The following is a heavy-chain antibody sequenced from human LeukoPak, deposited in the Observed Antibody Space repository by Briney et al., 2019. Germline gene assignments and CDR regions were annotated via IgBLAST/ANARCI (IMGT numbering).Heavy chain of an antibody. CDR3: AGTRGAPDYGDYVTFDY. D-gene: IGHD4-17*01. CDR2: IYYSGST. CDR1: GGSISSSNYY. Sequence: SETLSLTCTVSGGSISSSNYYWGWIRQPPGKGLEWIGSIYYSGSTYYNPSLKSRVTISVDTSKNQFSLKLSSMTAADTAVYYCAGTRGAPDYGDYVTFDYWGQGTLVTVSS. J-gene: IGHJ4*02. V-gene: IGHV4-39*01.